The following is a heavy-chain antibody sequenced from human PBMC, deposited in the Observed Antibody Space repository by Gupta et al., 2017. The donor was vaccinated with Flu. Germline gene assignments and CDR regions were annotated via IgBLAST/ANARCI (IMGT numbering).Heavy chain of an antibody. Sequence: YAMHWVRQAPGKGLEWVSGISWNSGSIGYADSVKGRFTISRDNAKNSLYLQMNSLRAEDTTLYYCAKAMIPSWGGYYGMDVWGQGTTVTVSS. V-gene: IGHV3-9*01. CDR3: AKAMIPSWGGYYGMDV. D-gene: IGHD2-2*01. CDR1: YA. J-gene: IGHJ6*02. CDR2: ISWNSGSI.